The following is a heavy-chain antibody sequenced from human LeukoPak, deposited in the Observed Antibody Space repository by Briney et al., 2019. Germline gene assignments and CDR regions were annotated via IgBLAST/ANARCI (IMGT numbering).Heavy chain of an antibody. D-gene: IGHD3-16*01. Sequence: ASVKVSCKASGYSFTDYYIHWVRQAPGQGLEWMGWINPNSGDTKYAQKFHGRVTLTRDWSINTDYMELSRLKSDDTVVFYCARGGEGLTRYWGQGTLVNVSS. CDR3: ARGGEGLTRY. CDR1: GYSFTDYY. CDR2: INPNSGDT. J-gene: IGHJ4*02. V-gene: IGHV1-2*02.